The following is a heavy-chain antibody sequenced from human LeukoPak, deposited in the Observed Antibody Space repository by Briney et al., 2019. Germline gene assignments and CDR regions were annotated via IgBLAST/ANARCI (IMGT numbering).Heavy chain of an antibody. J-gene: IGHJ4*02. CDR3: AKSRGYSYGYYYFDY. Sequence: GGSLRLSCAASGFTFSSYAMSWVRQAPGKGLEWVSAISGSGGSTYYADSVKGRFTISRDNSKNTLHLQVNSLRAEDTAVYYCAKSRGYSYGYYYFDYWGQGTLVTVSS. CDR1: GFTFSSYA. V-gene: IGHV3-23*01. CDR2: ISGSGGST. D-gene: IGHD5-18*01.